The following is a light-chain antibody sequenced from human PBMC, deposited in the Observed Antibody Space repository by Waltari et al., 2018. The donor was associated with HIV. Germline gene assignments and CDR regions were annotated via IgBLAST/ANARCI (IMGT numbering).Light chain of an antibody. CDR2: LGS. V-gene: IGKV2-28*01. J-gene: IGKJ4*01. CDR3: MQALQTPLT. CDR1: QSLLHSNGYNY. Sequence: DIVMTQSTLSLPVTTGEPASISCRTSQSLLHSNGYNYLDWYLQKPGQSPQLLIYLGSNRASGVPDRFSGSGSGTDFTLKISRVDAEDVGVYYCMQALQTPLTFGGGTKVEIK.